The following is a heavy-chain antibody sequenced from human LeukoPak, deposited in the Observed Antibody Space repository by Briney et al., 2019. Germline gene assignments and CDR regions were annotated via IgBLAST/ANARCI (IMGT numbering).Heavy chain of an antibody. CDR2: IYYTGST. V-gene: IGHV4-59*01. CDR1: GGSISSYY. J-gene: IGHJ3*02. Sequence: KASETLSLTCTVSGGSISSYYWSWIRQPPGKGLEWIGYIYYTGSTNYNPSLKSQVTISVDTSKNQFSLKLSSVTAADTAVYYCARDRCGRTSCYPGAFDIWGQGTMVTVSS. D-gene: IGHD2-2*01. CDR3: ARDRCGRTSCYPGAFDI.